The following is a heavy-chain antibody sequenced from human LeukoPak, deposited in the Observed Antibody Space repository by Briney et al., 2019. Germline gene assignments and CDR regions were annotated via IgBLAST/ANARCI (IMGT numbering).Heavy chain of an antibody. CDR1: GYTFTSYG. Sequence: GASVKVSCKASGYTFTSYGISWVRQAPGQGLEWMGGIIPLFGTAHYAQEFQGRVTITADESTSTAYMELRSLRPEDTAVYYCARGPPYSSSWKEMDVWGKGTTVTASS. CDR2: IIPLFGTA. CDR3: ARGPPYSSSWKEMDV. J-gene: IGHJ6*04. D-gene: IGHD6-13*01. V-gene: IGHV1-69*13.